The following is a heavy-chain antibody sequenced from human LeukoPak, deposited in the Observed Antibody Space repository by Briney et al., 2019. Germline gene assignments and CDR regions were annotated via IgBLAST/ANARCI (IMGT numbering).Heavy chain of an antibody. D-gene: IGHD6-13*01. V-gene: IGHV4-39*01. J-gene: IGHJ5*02. CDR2: IYYSGST. CDR3: ERHGGSSVWYPSWFDP. CDR1: GGSITIKDFF. Sequence: KASETLSLTCSLSGGSITIKDFFWGWIRQPPGKGLYWIGNIYYSGSTYSNPSLKSRVSISVDTSKNEFSLKLTSVTAADMAVYYCERHGGSSVWYPSWFDPWGQGTLVTVSS.